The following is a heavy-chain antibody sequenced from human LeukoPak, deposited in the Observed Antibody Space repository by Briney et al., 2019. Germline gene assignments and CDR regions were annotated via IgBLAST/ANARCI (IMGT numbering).Heavy chain of an antibody. J-gene: IGHJ4*02. Sequence: GGSLRLSCAASGFTFDDYAMHWVRQAPGKGLEWVSGISWNSDSIGYADSVKGRFTISRDQANNTLYLQMNTLRDEDTAVYYCARGPRYSFYWGQGTLVSVSS. CDR3: ARGPRYSFY. CDR1: GFTFDDYA. V-gene: IGHV3-9*01. D-gene: IGHD6-13*01. CDR2: ISWNSDSI.